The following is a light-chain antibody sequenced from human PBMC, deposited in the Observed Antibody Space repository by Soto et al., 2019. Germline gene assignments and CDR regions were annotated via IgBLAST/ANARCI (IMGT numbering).Light chain of an antibody. V-gene: IGKV1-33*01. CDR1: QDISNY. Sequence: DIQMTQSPSSLSASVGDRVTITCQASQDISNYLNWYQQKQGKAPKLLIYDASNLETGVPSRFSGSGSGTDFTFTISSLQPEDIATYYCQQYDNPPITFGQGTRLEIK. CDR2: DAS. J-gene: IGKJ5*01. CDR3: QQYDNPPIT.